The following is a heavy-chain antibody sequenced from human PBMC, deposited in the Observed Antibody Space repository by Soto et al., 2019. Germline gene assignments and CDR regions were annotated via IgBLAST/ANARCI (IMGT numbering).Heavy chain of an antibody. J-gene: IGHJ3*02. CDR3: ARDTLAARAFDI. D-gene: IGHD6-13*01. Sequence: SETLSLTCTVSGGSISSGGYYWSWIRQHPGKGLEWIGYIYYSGSTYYNPSLKSRVAISVDTSKNQFPLKLSSVTAADTAVFYCARDTLAARAFDIWGQGTMVTVSS. V-gene: IGHV4-31*03. CDR1: GGSISSGGYY. CDR2: IYYSGST.